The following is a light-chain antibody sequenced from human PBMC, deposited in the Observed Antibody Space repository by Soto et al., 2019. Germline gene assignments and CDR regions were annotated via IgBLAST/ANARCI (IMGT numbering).Light chain of an antibody. V-gene: IGKV3-15*01. CDR3: QQYNYWPVT. CDR1: QSVSSN. J-gene: IGKJ1*01. Sequence: EVVMTQLPATLSVSPGERATLSCRASQSVSSNLAWYQQKPGQAPRLLIYGASTRATGIPARFSGSGSGTEFTLTISSLQSEDFAVYNCQQYNYWPVTFGQGTKVDIK. CDR2: GAS.